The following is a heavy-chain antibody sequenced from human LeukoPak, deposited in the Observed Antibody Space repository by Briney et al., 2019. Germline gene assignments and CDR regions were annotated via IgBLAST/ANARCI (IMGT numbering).Heavy chain of an antibody. CDR2: ISSSSSTI. D-gene: IGHD3-10*02. CDR1: GFTFSSYE. Sequence: GGSLRLSCEASGFTFSSYEMNWVRQAPGQGLEWVSYISSSSSTIYYADSVKGRFTITRDNAKNTLYMQMNSLRSEDTAVYYCAEVGITMIGGVWGKGTTVTISS. V-gene: IGHV3-48*03. CDR3: AEVGITMIGGV. J-gene: IGHJ6*04.